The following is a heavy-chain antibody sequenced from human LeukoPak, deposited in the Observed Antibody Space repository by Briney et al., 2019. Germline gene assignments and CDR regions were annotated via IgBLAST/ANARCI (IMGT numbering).Heavy chain of an antibody. J-gene: IGHJ4*02. Sequence: ASVKVSCKASGGTFSSYAISWVRQAPGQGLEWMGGIIAIFGTANYAQKFQGRVTITTDESTSTAYMELSSLRSEDTAVYYCAREGIAYCGGDCHSGYFDYWGQGTLVTVSS. CDR3: AREGIAYCGGDCHSGYFDY. CDR2: IIAIFGTA. D-gene: IGHD2-21*02. CDR1: GGTFSSYA. V-gene: IGHV1-69*05.